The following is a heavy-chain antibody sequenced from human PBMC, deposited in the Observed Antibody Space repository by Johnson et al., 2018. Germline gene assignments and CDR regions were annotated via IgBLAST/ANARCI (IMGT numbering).Heavy chain of an antibody. CDR1: GGSISSYY. CDR2: IYYSGST. D-gene: IGHD4-17*01. V-gene: IGHV4-59*01. CDR3: VRDQGGDYAYYYGMYV. J-gene: IGHJ6*02. Sequence: QVQLQESGPGLVKPSETLSLTCTVSGGSISSYYWSWIRQPPGKGLEWIGYIYYSGSTNYNPSLNSRVTIPVDTSKNPFSLKLSSVTAGDTAVYYCVRDQGGDYAYYYGMYVWGQGTTVTVSS.